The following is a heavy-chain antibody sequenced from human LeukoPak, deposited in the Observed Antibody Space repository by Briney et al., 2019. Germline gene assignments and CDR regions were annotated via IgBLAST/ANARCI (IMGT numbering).Heavy chain of an antibody. CDR1: GSTFSSYA. CDR2: ISGSGGST. D-gene: IGHD3-22*01. V-gene: IGHV3-23*01. Sequence: GGSLRLSCAASGSTFSSYAMSWVRQAPGKGLEWVSAISGSGGSTYYADSVRGRFTISRDNSKNTLYLQMNSLRAEDTAVYYCARDHYYDSSGYYSDAFDLWGQGTMVTVSS. CDR3: ARDHYYDSSGYYSDAFDL. J-gene: IGHJ3*01.